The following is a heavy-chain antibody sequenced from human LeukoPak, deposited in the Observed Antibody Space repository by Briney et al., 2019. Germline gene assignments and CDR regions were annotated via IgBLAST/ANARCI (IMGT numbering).Heavy chain of an antibody. D-gene: IGHD2-15*01. CDR3: AREECIGGMCLQGLQGH. CDR2: ISHDGTYI. V-gene: IGHV3-33*05. J-gene: IGHJ4*02. CDR1: GFTLTDFG. Sequence: PGRSLRLSCAASGFTLTDFGMHWVRQGPGKGLEWVAVISHDGTYINYVDSVKGRFTISRDISKNTLFLEMSSLRVEDTAVYYCAREECIGGMCLQGLQGHWGQGTLVTVSS.